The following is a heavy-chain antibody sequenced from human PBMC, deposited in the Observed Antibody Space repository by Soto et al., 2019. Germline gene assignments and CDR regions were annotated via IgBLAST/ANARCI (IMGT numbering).Heavy chain of an antibody. CDR1: GFTFNTYG. CDR3: ARLQLDKIMPFDY. V-gene: IGHV3-33*01. J-gene: IGHJ4*02. Sequence: PGGSLRLSCAASGFTFNTYGFHWVRQAPGKGLEWVAVVWSDGNNKYYADSVKGRFTISRDSSKNTLYLQMNSLRVEDTAVYYWARLQLDKIMPFDYWGQGPRATFPS. D-gene: IGHD1-1*01. CDR2: VWSDGNNK.